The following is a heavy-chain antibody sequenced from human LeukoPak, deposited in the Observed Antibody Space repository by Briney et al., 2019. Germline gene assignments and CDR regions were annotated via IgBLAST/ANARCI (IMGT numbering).Heavy chain of an antibody. Sequence: PGGSLRLSCAASGFTFSDFYMTWIRQAPGKGLECLSYISPTGSDISYADSVKGRFTISRDNAKNSLYLQMNSLRDDDTAVYYCTRDPRLTDYWGQGTLVTVPS. CDR2: ISPTGSDI. J-gene: IGHJ4*02. CDR3: TRDPRLTDY. V-gene: IGHV3-11*04. CDR1: GFTFSDFY.